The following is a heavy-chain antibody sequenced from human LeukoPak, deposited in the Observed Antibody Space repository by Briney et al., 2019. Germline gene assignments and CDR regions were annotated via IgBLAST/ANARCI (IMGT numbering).Heavy chain of an antibody. Sequence: PGGSLRLSCKGSGFSSGSYTLTWIRQAPGKGLEWVSSIDTSSGLIYYADSVKGRFTSFRDNANNSVYLQMNSLTVEDTAVYFCARDYSSGWFGKGAYWGQGTLVVVSS. J-gene: IGHJ4*02. CDR3: ARDYSSGWFGKGAY. CDR1: GFSSGSYT. V-gene: IGHV3-21*01. CDR2: IDTSSGLI. D-gene: IGHD6-19*01.